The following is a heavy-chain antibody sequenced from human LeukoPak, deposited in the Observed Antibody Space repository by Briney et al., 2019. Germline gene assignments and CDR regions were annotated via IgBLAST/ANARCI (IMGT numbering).Heavy chain of an antibody. J-gene: IGHJ4*02. CDR2: IYYSGST. CDR3: ARGNTALGY. D-gene: IGHD2-2*02. Sequence: PSETLSLTCTVSGGSISSYYWSWIRQPPGKGLEWIGYIYYSGSTNYNPSLKSRVTISVDTSKNQFSLKLSSVTAEDTAVYYCARGNTALGYWGQGTLVTVSS. CDR1: GGSISSYY. V-gene: IGHV4-59*01.